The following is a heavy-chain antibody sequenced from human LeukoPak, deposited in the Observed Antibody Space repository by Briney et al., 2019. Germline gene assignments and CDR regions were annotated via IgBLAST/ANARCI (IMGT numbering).Heavy chain of an antibody. V-gene: IGHV3-9*01. J-gene: IGHJ4*02. CDR1: GFTFGDYA. D-gene: IGHD1-26*01. CDR3: AKGKWYSGTYHFDY. CDR2: ISWNSDSI. Sequence: GGSLRLSCAASGFTFGDYAMHWVRRAPGKGLEWVSGISWNSDSIGYADSVKGRFTISRDNAKNSLYLQMNSLRAEDTALYYCAKGKWYSGTYHFDYWGQGTLVTVSS.